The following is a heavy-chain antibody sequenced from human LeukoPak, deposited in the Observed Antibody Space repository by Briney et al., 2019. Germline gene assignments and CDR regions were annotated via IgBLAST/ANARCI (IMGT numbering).Heavy chain of an antibody. CDR2: IYSGGST. CDR1: GFTASSNY. D-gene: IGHD6-19*01. J-gene: IGHJ4*02. CDR3: ARDGEYSSGWSAFDY. V-gene: IGHV3-53*01. Sequence: PGGSLRLSCAASGFTASSNYMSWVRQAPGKGLEWVSVIYSGGSTYYADSVKGRFTIFRDNSKNTLYLQMNSLRAEDTAVYYCARDGEYSSGWSAFDYWGQGTLVTVSS.